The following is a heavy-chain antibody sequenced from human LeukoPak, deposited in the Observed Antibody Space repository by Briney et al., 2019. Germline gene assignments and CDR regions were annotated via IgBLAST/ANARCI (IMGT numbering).Heavy chain of an antibody. CDR3: ARGNSAWYHFDY. CDR1: GFTFSDYY. Sequence: GGSLRLPCAASGFTFSDYYMSWIRQARGKGLEGISYIRSSGSTIYYADSVKGRFTISRDNARNSLYLQMNSLTAEDTAIYYCARGNSAWYHFDYWGQGTLVTVSS. CDR2: IRSSGSTI. J-gene: IGHJ4*02. D-gene: IGHD6-19*01. V-gene: IGHV3-11*04.